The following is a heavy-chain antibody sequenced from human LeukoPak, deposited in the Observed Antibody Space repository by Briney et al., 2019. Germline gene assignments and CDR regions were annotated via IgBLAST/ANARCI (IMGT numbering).Heavy chain of an antibody. CDR1: GFTFSDYY. D-gene: IGHD4-23*01. CDR3: ARGRDYGGFDY. V-gene: IGHV3-11*05. Sequence: GGSLRLSCAASGFTFSDYYMRWIRQAPGKGLEWVSGISSGSSYTDYADSVKGRFSISRDNAKNSLFLQMNSLRAEDTAVYYCARGRDYGGFDYWGQGTLVTVSS. J-gene: IGHJ4*02. CDR2: ISSGSSYT.